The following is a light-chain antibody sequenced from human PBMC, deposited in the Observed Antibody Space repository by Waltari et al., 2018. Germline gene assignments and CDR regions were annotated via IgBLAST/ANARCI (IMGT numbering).Light chain of an antibody. CDR2: QDT. J-gene: IGLJ2*01. Sequence: SYELTQPPSVSVSPGQTASITCSGDKLGDKYACWYQQKPGQSPVLVVYQDTKRLSGTPERFSGSKSGNTATLTISGTQTMDEADYYCQTWDSVPHVVFGGGTKLTV. V-gene: IGLV3-1*01. CDR3: QTWDSVPHVV. CDR1: KLGDKY.